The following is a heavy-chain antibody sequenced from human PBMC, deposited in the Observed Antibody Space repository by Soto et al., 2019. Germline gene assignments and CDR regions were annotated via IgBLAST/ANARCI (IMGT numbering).Heavy chain of an antibody. D-gene: IGHD2-15*01. CDR3: ARENSSFEY. Sequence: QIQLLQSGAEVKKPGASVKVTCKASGYTFRNFGISWVRQAPGQGIEWMGWISAYNANANYAQKFQGRLTMTADTSTRTAYMELRSLRSDDTAVYYCARENSSFEYWGKGTLVTVSS. CDR1: GYTFRNFG. J-gene: IGHJ4*02. CDR2: ISAYNANA. V-gene: IGHV1-18*01.